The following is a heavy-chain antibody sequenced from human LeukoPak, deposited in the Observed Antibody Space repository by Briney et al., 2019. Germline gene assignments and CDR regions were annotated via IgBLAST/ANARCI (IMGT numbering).Heavy chain of an antibody. CDR3: ARWVGSTSCYGCPKGNDAFDI. CDR1: GGTFSSYA. J-gene: IGHJ3*02. CDR2: IIPIFGTA. D-gene: IGHD2-2*01. V-gene: IGHV1-69*13. Sequence: SVKVSCKASGGTFSSYAISWVRQAPGQGLEWMGGIIPIFGTANYAQKFQGRVTITADESTSTAYMELSSPRSEDTAVYYCARWVGSTSCYGCPKGNDAFDIWGQGTMVTVSS.